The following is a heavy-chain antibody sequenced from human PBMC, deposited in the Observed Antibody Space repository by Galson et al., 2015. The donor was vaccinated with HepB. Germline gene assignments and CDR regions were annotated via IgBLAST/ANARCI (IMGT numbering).Heavy chain of an antibody. V-gene: IGHV3-23*01. CDR2: ISGSGGST. Sequence: SLRLSCAASGFTFSSYAMRWVRQAPGKGLEWVSAISGSGGSTYYADSVKGRFTISRDNSKNTLYLQMNSLRAEDTAVDYCAKGQGRVPPRPYYCDYWGQGTLVTVSS. CDR1: GFTFSSYA. J-gene: IGHJ4*02. D-gene: IGHD6-19*01. CDR3: AKGQGRVPPRPYYCDY.